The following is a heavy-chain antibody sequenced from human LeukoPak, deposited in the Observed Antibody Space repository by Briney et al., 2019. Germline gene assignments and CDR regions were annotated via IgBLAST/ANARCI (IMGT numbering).Heavy chain of an antibody. D-gene: IGHD3-10*01. Sequence: GGSLRLPCAASGFTFSSYGMHWVRQAPGKGLEWVAFIRYDGSNKYYADSVKGRFTISRDNSKNTLYLQMNSLRAEDTAVYYCTTPLWFGELSYFDYWGQGTLVTVSS. CDR1: GFTFSSYG. V-gene: IGHV3-30*02. CDR3: TTPLWFGELSYFDY. J-gene: IGHJ4*02. CDR2: IRYDGSNK.